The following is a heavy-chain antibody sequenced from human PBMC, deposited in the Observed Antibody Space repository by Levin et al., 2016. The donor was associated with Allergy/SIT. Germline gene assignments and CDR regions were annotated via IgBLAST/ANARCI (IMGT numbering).Heavy chain of an antibody. D-gene: IGHD5-18*01. CDR1: GFTFGDYA. Sequence: GESLKISCTASGFTFGDYAMSWVRQAPGKGLEWVGFIRSKAYGGTTEYAASVKGRFTISRDDSKSIAYLQMNSLKTEDTAVYYCTRVSPSTAMDHHYAFDIWGQGTMVTVSS. J-gene: IGHJ3*02. CDR2: IRSKAYGGTT. V-gene: IGHV3-49*04. CDR3: TRVSPSTAMDHHYAFDI.